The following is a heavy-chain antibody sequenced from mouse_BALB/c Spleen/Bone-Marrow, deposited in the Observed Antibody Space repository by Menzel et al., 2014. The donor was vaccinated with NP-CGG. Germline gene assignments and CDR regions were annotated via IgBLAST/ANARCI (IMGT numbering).Heavy chain of an antibody. D-gene: IGHD1-1*01. V-gene: IGHV5-17*02. CDR1: GFTFSSFG. J-gene: IGHJ2*01. Sequence: EVKLVESGGGLVQPGGSRKLSCAASGFTFSSFGMHWVRQAPEKGLEWVAYISSGSSTVYYADKVMGRFTISRDNPKNTLFLHMTSLRSEDTAMYYCARSGSSSGYFDYWGQGTTLTVSS. CDR2: ISSGSSTV. CDR3: ARSGSSSGYFDY.